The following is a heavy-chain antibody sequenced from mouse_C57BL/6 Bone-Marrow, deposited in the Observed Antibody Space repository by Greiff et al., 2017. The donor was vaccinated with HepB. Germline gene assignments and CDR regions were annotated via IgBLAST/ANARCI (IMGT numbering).Heavy chain of an antibody. CDR2: ISSGGSYT. CDR3: ARDYYYGSSPPGY. J-gene: IGHJ2*01. Sequence: EVKLVESGGDLVKPGGSLKLSCAASGFTFSSYGMSWVRQTPDKRLEWVATISSGGSYTYYPDSVKGRFTISRDNAKNTLYLQMSSLKSEDTAMYYCARDYYYGSSPPGYWGQGTTLTVSS. V-gene: IGHV5-6*02. D-gene: IGHD1-1*01. CDR1: GFTFSSYG.